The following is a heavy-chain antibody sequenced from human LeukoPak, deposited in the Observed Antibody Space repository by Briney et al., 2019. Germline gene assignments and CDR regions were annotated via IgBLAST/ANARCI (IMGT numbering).Heavy chain of an antibody. J-gene: IGHJ5*02. CDR1: GYTFTSYG. CDR2: ISAYNGNT. V-gene: IGHV1-18*01. D-gene: IGHD2-8*01. Sequence: ASVKVSCKASGYTFTSYGISWVRQAPGQGLEWMGWISAYNGNTNYAQKLQGRVTMTTDTSTSTAYMELRSLRSDDTAVYYCARSLPEYCTNGVCYTGGYWFDPWGQGTLVSVSS. CDR3: ARSLPEYCTNGVCYTGGYWFDP.